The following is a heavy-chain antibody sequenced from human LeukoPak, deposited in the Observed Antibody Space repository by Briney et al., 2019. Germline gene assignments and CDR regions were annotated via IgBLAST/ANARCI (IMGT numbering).Heavy chain of an antibody. CDR1: GGSISSYY. V-gene: IGHV4-34*01. Sequence: PSETLSLTCTVSGGSISSYYWSWIRQPPGKGLEWIGEINHSGSTNYNPSLKSRVTISVDTSKNQFSLKLSSVTAADTAVYYCARGVRSSGYYLNAFDIWGQGTMVTVSS. CDR2: INHSGST. J-gene: IGHJ3*02. D-gene: IGHD3-22*01. CDR3: ARGVRSSGYYLNAFDI.